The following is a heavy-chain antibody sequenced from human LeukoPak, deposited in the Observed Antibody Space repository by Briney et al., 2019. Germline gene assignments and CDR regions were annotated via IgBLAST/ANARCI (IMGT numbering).Heavy chain of an antibody. CDR2: IYYSGST. J-gene: IGHJ5*02. CDR1: GGSISSYY. V-gene: IGHV4-59*08. CDR3: ARQANYYDSSGYYRLRGFDP. D-gene: IGHD3-22*01. Sequence: PSETLSLTCTVSGGSISSYYWSWIRQPPGKGLEWIGYIYYSGSTNYNPSLKSRVTISVDTSKNQFSLKLSSVTAADTAVYYCARQANYYDSSGYYRLRGFDPWGQGTLVTVSS.